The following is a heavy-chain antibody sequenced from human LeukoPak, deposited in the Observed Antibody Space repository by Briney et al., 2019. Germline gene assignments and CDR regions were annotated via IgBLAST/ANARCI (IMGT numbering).Heavy chain of an antibody. CDR1: IGSVNSGVYY. J-gene: IGHJ4*02. Sequence: PSETLSLTCTVSIGSVNSGVYYWGWIRQPPGKGLEWIGYIYYSGSTYYNPSLKSRVTISVDTSKNQFSLKLSSVTAADTAVYYCARQTYYYDSSGQNWGQGTLVTVSS. V-gene: IGHV4-30-4*08. D-gene: IGHD3-22*01. CDR3: ARQTYYYDSSGQN. CDR2: IYYSGST.